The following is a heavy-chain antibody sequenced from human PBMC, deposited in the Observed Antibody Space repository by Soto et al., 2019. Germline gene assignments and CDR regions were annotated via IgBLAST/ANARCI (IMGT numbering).Heavy chain of an antibody. Sequence: GASVKVPCKASGYTLTSYGISWVRQAPGQELEWMGWISAYNGNTNYAQKLQGRVTMTTDTSTSTAYMELRSLRSDDTAVYYCARDGAPGAAAGLDVWGQGTTVTVSS. CDR3: ARDGAPGAAAGLDV. V-gene: IGHV1-18*01. CDR1: GYTLTSYG. CDR2: ISAYNGNT. J-gene: IGHJ6*02. D-gene: IGHD6-13*01.